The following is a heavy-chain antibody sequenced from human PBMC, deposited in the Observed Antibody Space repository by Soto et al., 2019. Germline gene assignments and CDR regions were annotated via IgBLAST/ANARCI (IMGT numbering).Heavy chain of an antibody. J-gene: IGHJ4*02. Sequence: SVKVSCKASGGTFSSYAISWVRQAPGQGLEWMGGIIPIFGTANYAQKFQGRVTITADESTSTAYMELSSLRSEDTAVYYCARDPGYSSGWYGPNFDYWGQGTLVTVYS. D-gene: IGHD6-19*01. V-gene: IGHV1-69*13. CDR1: GGTFSSYA. CDR3: ARDPGYSSGWYGPNFDY. CDR2: IIPIFGTA.